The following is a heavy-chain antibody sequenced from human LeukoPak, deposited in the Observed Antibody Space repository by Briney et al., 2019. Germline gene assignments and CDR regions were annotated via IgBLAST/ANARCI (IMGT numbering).Heavy chain of an antibody. Sequence: ASVKVSCKASGYTFTNYYMYWVRQAPGQGLEWMGWINPNSGGTNYAQKFQGRVTMTRDTSISTAYMELSRLRSDDTAVYYCARVGTRGVAAAGRGSGYWGQGTLVTVSS. J-gene: IGHJ4*02. V-gene: IGHV1-2*02. CDR2: INPNSGGT. CDR3: ARVGTRGVAAAGRGSGY. D-gene: IGHD6-13*01. CDR1: GYTFTNYY.